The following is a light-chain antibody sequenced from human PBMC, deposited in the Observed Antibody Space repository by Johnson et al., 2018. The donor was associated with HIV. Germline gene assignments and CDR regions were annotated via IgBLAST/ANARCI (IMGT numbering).Light chain of an antibody. V-gene: IGLV1-51*01. J-gene: IGLJ1*01. CDR1: SSNIGNNY. Sequence: QSVLTQPPSVSAAPGQKVTISCSGSSSNIGNNYVSWYQQLPGTAPKLLIYDNNKRPSGIPDRFSGSKSGTSATLGITGLQTGDEADYYCGTWESGLGAVYVFVPGTKVTLL. CDR2: DNN. CDR3: GTWESGLGAVYV.